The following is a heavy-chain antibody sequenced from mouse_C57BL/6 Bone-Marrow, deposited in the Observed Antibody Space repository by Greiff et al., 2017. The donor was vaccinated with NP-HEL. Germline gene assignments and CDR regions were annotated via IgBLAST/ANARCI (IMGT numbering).Heavy chain of an antibody. V-gene: IGHV5-9-1*02. CDR1: GFTFSSYA. CDR2: ISSGGDYI. D-gene: IGHD1-1*01. Sequence: EVKLMESGEGLVKPGGSLKLSCAASGFTFSSYAMSWVRQTPEKRLEWVAYISSGGDYIYYADTVKGRFTISRDNARNALYLQMSNLKSEDTAMYYCTRGPLYYDGSSYGFAYWGQGTLVTVSA. J-gene: IGHJ3*01. CDR3: TRGPLYYDGSSYGFAY.